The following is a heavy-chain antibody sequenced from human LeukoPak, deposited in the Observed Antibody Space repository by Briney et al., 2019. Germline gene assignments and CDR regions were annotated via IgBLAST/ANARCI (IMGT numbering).Heavy chain of an antibody. CDR3: ARSGYCSSTSCRNHYYFDH. D-gene: IGHD2-2*01. CDR1: GYTFTSYA. J-gene: IGHJ4*02. V-gene: IGHV1-3*01. Sequence: GASVKVSCKASGYTFTSYAMHWVRQAPGQRLEWMGWINAGNGNTKYSQKFQGRVTITRDTSASTAYMELSSLRSEDTAVYYCARSGYCSSTSCRNHYYFDHWGQGTLVTVSS. CDR2: INAGNGNT.